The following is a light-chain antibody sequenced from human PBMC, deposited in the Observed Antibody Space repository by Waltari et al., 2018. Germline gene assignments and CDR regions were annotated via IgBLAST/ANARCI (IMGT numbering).Light chain of an antibody. CDR3: QQNNSYPYT. J-gene: IGKJ2*01. V-gene: IGKV1-5*03. CDR1: QRITIW. CDR2: KAS. Sequence: DIQMTQSPSTLSASIGDRVTITCRASQRITIWLAWYQQKPGKAPKLLIYKASTLEGGVPSRFSGSGSGTEFTLTISSLQPDDFATYHCQQNNSYPYTFGQGTKLEIK.